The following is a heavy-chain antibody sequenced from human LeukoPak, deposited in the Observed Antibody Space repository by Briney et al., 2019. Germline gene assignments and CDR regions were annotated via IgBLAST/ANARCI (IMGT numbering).Heavy chain of an antibody. V-gene: IGHV3-48*03. J-gene: IGHJ6*03. D-gene: IGHD2/OR15-2a*01. CDR2: TGSSGSTI. CDR3: ARVINFYYYMDV. Sequence: GGSLRLSCEASGFTFSTYEMNWVRQTPGKGLEWVSCTGSSGSTIYYADSVKGRFTISRDNGKNSLYLHMNSLRAEDTAVYYCARVINFYYYMDVWGKGTTVTISS. CDR1: GFTFSTYE.